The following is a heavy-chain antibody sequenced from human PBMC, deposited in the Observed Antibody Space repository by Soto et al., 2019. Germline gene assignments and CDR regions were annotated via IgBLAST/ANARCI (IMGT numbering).Heavy chain of an antibody. CDR3: AKSDSYVNWFDP. V-gene: IGHV1-69*13. J-gene: IGHJ5*02. Sequence: ASVKVSCKASGGTFSSYAISWVRQAPGQGLEWMGGIIPIFGTANYAQKFQGRVTITADESTSTAYMELSSLRSEDTAVYYCAKSDSYVNWFDPWGQGTLVTVSS. D-gene: IGHD5-18*01. CDR2: IIPIFGTA. CDR1: GGTFSSYA.